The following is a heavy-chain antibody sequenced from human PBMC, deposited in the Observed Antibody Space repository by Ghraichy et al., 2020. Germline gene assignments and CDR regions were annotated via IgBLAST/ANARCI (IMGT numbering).Heavy chain of an antibody. J-gene: IGHJ5*02. D-gene: IGHD2-15*01. CDR1: GFTFSNYW. V-gene: IGHV3-7*03. CDR3: AREGSYCSGGSCFEGNNWFDP. CDR2: IKEDGSEK. Sequence: LSLTCAASGFTFSNYWMSWVRQAPGKGLEWVATIKEDGSEKYYLDSVKGRFTISRDNAKNSLYLQMHSPRAEDTAVYYCAREGSYCSGGSCFEGNNWFDPWGQGTLVTVSS.